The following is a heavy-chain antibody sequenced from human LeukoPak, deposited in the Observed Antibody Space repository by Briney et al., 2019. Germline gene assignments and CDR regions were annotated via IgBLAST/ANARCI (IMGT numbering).Heavy chain of an antibody. D-gene: IGHD6-13*01. CDR1: GYTITELS. J-gene: IGHJ4*02. Sequence: ASVKVSCKVSGYTITELSMHWVRQAPGKGLEWMGGFDPEDGETIYAQKFQGRVTMTEDTSTDTAYMELSSLRSEDTAVYYCATGGAPPSIAAAGTIDYWGQGTLVTVSS. V-gene: IGHV1-24*01. CDR3: ATGGAPPSIAAAGTIDY. CDR2: FDPEDGET.